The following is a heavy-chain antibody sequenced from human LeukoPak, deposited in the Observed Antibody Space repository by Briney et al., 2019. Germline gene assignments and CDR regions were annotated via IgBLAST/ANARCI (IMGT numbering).Heavy chain of an antibody. Sequence: GGSLRLSCAASGFTFSVYWMHWVRQAPGKGLVWVSLIKSDGSSAMYADSVKGRFSISRDNAKNTLYLQMNSLRAEDTAVYFCAKELASAAFDYWGQGTPVTVSS. J-gene: IGHJ4*02. D-gene: IGHD5-12*01. CDR3: AKELASAAFDY. V-gene: IGHV3-74*03. CDR1: GFTFSVYW. CDR2: IKSDGSSA.